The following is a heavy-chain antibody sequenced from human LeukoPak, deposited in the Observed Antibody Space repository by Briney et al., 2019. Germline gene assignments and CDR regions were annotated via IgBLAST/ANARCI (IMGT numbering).Heavy chain of an antibody. Sequence: YPGGSLRLSCAASGFTFSSYSMNWVRQAPGKGLEWVSYISSSSSTIYYADSVKGRFTISRDNAKNSLYLQMNSLRAEDTAVYYCARDLYYDFWSGPDAFDIWGQGTMVTVSS. V-gene: IGHV3-48*01. CDR1: GFTFSSYS. J-gene: IGHJ3*02. CDR3: ARDLYYDFWSGPDAFDI. D-gene: IGHD3-3*01. CDR2: ISSSSSTI.